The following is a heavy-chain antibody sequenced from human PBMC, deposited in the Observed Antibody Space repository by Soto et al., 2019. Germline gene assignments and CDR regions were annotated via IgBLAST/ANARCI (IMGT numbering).Heavy chain of an antibody. J-gene: IGHJ3*01. CDR2: INAGNGNT. Sequence: ASVKVSCKASGYTFTSYAMHWVRQAPGQRLEWVGWINAGNGNTKYSQKFQGRVTITRDTSASTAYMELSSLRSEDTAVYYCAREKRVMGHYDWWGQETMVTVSS. V-gene: IGHV1-3*01. CDR3: AREKRVMGHYDW. D-gene: IGHD3-22*01. CDR1: GYTFTSYA.